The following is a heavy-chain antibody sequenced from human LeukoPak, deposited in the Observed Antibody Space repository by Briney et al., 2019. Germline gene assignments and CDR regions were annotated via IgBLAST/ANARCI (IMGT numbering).Heavy chain of an antibody. Sequence: GGSLRLSCAASGFTFSSYSMNWVRQAPGKGLEWVSFISSSSSTIYYADPVKGRFTISRDNAKNSLYLQMNSLRAEDTAVYYCARDRGGSYSAIDYWGQGTLVTVSS. CDR2: ISSSSSTI. D-gene: IGHD1-26*01. CDR1: GFTFSSYS. J-gene: IGHJ4*02. V-gene: IGHV3-48*04. CDR3: ARDRGGSYSAIDY.